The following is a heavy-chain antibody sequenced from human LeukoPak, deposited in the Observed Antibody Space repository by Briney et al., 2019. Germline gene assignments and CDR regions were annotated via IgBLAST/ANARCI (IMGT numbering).Heavy chain of an antibody. CDR3: ARGGTHGDY. V-gene: IGHV3-23*01. CDR1: GFTFSSYA. J-gene: IGHJ4*02. CDR2: ISGSGGST. D-gene: IGHD1-26*01. Sequence: GGSLRLSCAASGFTFSSYAMSWVRQAPGKGLEWVSAISGSGGSTYYADSVKGRFTISRDNAKNSLYLQMNSLRAEDTAVYYCARGGTHGDYWGQGTLVTVSS.